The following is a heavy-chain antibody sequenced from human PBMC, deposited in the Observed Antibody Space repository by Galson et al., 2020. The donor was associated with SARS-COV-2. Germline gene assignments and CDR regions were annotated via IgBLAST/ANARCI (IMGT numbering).Heavy chain of an antibody. CDR2: ISSSGSTI. CDR3: ARRWATIKYYYYYGMDV. Sequence: GGSLRLSCAASGFTFSSYEMNWVRQAPGKGLEWVSYISSSGSTIYYADSVKGRFTISRDNAKNSLYLQMNSLRAEDTAVYYCARRWATIKYYYYYGMDVWGQGTTVTVSS. D-gene: IGHD5-12*01. V-gene: IGHV3-48*03. J-gene: IGHJ6*02. CDR1: GFTFSSYE.